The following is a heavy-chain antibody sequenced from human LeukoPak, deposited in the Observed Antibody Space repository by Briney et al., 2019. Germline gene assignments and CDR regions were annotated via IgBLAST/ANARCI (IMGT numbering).Heavy chain of an antibody. CDR2: ISWDGGST. CDR3: AKDRYYYDSSDLDY. V-gene: IGHV3-43*02. J-gene: IGHJ4*02. D-gene: IGHD3-22*01. Sequence: TGGSLRLSCAASGFTFDDYAMHWVRQAPGKGLEWVSLISWDGGSTYYADSVKGRFTISRDNSKNSLYLQMNSLRTEDTAVYYCAKDRYYYDSSDLDYWGQGTLVTVSS. CDR1: GFTFDDYA.